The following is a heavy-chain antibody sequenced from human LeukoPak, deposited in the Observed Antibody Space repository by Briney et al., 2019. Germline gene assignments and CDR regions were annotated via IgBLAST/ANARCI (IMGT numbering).Heavy chain of an antibody. V-gene: IGHV3-23*01. J-gene: IGHJ4*02. D-gene: IGHD3-22*01. Sequence: RGGCLRLSCAASGFTFSSYAMSWVRPAPGKGLGWVSAISGSGGRTYYADSVKGRFTISRDNSKNTLYLQMNSLRAEDTAVYYCAKDSTMIVVAYFDYWGQGTLVTVSS. CDR1: GFTFSSYA. CDR3: AKDSTMIVVAYFDY. CDR2: ISGSGGRT.